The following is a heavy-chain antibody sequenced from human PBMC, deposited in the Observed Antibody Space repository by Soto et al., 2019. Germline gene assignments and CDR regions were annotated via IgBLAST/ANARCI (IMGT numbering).Heavy chain of an antibody. V-gene: IGHV2-5*02. D-gene: IGHD3-10*02. Sequence: QITLKESGPTLVKPTQTLTLTCTFSGFSLRTSGVGVGWIRQPPGQALEWLALNLWDDEKRYSPLLKSRLTITKDASKNQVVLTMTNMDPVDTATYYCVHRLSTYVLHYWGQGILVTFSS. CDR2: NLWDDEK. J-gene: IGHJ4*02. CDR1: GFSLRTSGVG. CDR3: VHRLSTYVLHY.